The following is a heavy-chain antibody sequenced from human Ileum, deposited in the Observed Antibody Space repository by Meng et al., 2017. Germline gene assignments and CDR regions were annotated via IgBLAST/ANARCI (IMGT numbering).Heavy chain of an antibody. CDR1: EAPGSSNTDG. D-gene: IGHD7-27*01. Sequence: VPPQESVPRLWSSQVTLSTRGTVSEAPGSSNTDGWGWIRQPPGKGLEWIGYGSTTHNPSLKSRVTISVDTSKNQFFLTLNSVTAADTAIYYCARDHWGSLDYWGQGILVTVSS. V-gene: IGHV4-61*01. CDR3: ARDHWGSLDY. CDR2: GST. J-gene: IGHJ4*02.